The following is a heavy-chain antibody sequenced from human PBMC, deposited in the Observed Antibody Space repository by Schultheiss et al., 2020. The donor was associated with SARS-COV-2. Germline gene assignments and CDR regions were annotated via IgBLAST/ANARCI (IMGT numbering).Heavy chain of an antibody. CDR2: IYHSGST. D-gene: IGHD2-15*01. CDR1: GGSFSGYY. J-gene: IGHJ1*01. V-gene: IGHV4-34*01. CDR3: ASTSDIVVAVATT. Sequence: SETLSLTCAVYGGSFSGYYWSWVRQPPGKGLEWIGEIYHSGSTNYNPSLKSRVTISVDKSKNQFSLKLSSVTATDTAMYFCASTSDIVVAVATTWGQGTLVTVSS.